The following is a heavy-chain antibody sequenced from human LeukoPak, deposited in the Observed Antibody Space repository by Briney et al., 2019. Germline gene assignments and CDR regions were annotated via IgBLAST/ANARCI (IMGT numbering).Heavy chain of an antibody. Sequence: SETLSLTCTLSGGSISSYFWSWIRQPPGKGLEWIGYIYYSGSTNYNPSLKSRVIISVDTSKNQFSLKLSSVTAADTAVYYCARHHHLGYCSSTSCNGMDVWGQGTTVTVSS. J-gene: IGHJ6*02. D-gene: IGHD2-2*01. V-gene: IGHV4-59*08. CDR1: GGSISSYF. CDR3: ARHHHLGYCSSTSCNGMDV. CDR2: IYYSGST.